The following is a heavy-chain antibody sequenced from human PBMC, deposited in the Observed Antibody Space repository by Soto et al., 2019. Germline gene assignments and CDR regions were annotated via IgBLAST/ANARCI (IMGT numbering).Heavy chain of an antibody. CDR3: ARDRGVVNVGVGRWFDP. J-gene: IGHJ5*02. D-gene: IGHD2-15*01. CDR1: GYTFTSYG. CDR2: ISAYNGNT. V-gene: IGHV1-18*01. Sequence: QVQLVQSGAEVKKPGASVKVSCKASGYTFTSYGISWVRQAPGQGLEWMGWISAYNGNTNYAQKLQGRVTMTTDTTTSTAYMELRSLRSDDTAVYYCARDRGVVNVGVGRWFDPWGQGTLVTVSS.